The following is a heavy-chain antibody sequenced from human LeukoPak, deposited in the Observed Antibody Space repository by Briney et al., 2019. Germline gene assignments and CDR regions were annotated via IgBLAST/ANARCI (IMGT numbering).Heavy chain of an antibody. J-gene: IGHJ4*02. V-gene: IGHV4-59*11. D-gene: IGHD5-24*01. CDR3: ARGPGMATIKD. Sequence: SETLSLTRIVSGGSISSHYWSWIRQPPGKGLECIGNIYYSGSTNYNPSLKSRVTISIDTSKNQFSLKLSSVTAADTAVYYCARGPGMATIKDWGRGTLVTVSS. CDR1: GGSISSHY. CDR2: IYYSGST.